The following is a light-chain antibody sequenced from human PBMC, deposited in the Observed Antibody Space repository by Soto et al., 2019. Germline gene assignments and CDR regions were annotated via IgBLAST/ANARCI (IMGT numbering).Light chain of an antibody. CDR3: QQRGT. J-gene: IGKJ1*01. CDR1: QSISSSF. Sequence: EIVLTQSPGTLSLSPGERATISCRASQSISSSFLAWYQQKPGQATRLLIYGASSRASGIPARFSGSGSGTNFTLTISSLETEDFEVYYCQQRGTFGQGTKVDIK. CDR2: GAS. V-gene: IGKV3-20*01.